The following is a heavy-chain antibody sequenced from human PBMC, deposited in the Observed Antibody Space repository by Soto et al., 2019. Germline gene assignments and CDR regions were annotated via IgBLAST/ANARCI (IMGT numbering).Heavy chain of an antibody. D-gene: IGHD3-10*01. J-gene: IGHJ5*01. Sequence: QVQLVQSGGEVKKPGASVKVSCQASGYTFNSYAISWVRQAPGQGLEWMGWISPSTGDTDQAQHFQDRVIMTLDISPNTAYMELWSLRSDDTAVYYCVRCYCSVGSCYACWHFDFWGRGALVTVAS. V-gene: IGHV1-18*01. CDR1: GYTFNSYA. CDR3: VRCYCSVGSCYACWHFDF. CDR2: ISPSTGDT.